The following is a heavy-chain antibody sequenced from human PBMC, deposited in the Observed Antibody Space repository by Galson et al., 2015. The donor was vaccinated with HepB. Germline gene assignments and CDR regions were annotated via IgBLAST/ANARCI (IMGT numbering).Heavy chain of an antibody. CDR1: GGSISSYY. V-gene: IGHV4-59*01. J-gene: IGHJ4*02. CDR3: ARGYGSGSFDY. CDR2: IYYSGST. D-gene: IGHD3-10*01. Sequence: SETLSLTCTVSGGSISSYYWSWIRQPPGKGLEWIGYIYYSGSTNYNPSLKSRVTISVDTSKNQFSLKLSSVTAADTAVYYCARGYGSGSFDYWGQGTLVTVSS.